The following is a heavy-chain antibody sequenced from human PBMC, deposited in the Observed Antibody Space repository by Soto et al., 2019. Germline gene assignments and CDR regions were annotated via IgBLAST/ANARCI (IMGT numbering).Heavy chain of an antibody. V-gene: IGHV1-18*01. CDR1: GYTFTSYG. CDR2: ISAYNGNT. D-gene: IGHD1-26*01. Sequence: GAAVKVSCKASGYTFTSYGISWVRQAPGQGLEWMGWISAYNGNTNYAQKLQGRVTMTTDTSTSTAYMELRSLRSDDTAVYYCARDRGYSGSYIVDYWGQGTLVTVSS. CDR3: ARDRGYSGSYIVDY. J-gene: IGHJ4*02.